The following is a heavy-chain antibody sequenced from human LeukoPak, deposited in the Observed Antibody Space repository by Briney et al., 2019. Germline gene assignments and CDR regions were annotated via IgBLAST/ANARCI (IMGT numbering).Heavy chain of an antibody. CDR1: GGSISSNNYY. D-gene: IGHD3-22*01. CDR2: IDASGST. J-gene: IGHJ5*02. V-gene: IGHV4-61*02. CDR3: ARKRVRNMGRYYYDSSGSRTPINNWFDP. Sequence: SQTLSLTCTVSGGSISSNNYYWSWIRQPAGKGLEWIGRIDASGSTNYNPSLKSRVTISVDTSKNQLSLKLSSVTAADTAVYYCARKRVRNMGRYYYDSSGSRTPINNWFDPWGQGTLVTVSS.